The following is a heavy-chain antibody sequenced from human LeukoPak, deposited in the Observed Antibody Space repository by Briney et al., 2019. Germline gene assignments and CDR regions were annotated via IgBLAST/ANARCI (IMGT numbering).Heavy chain of an antibody. Sequence: GGSLRLSCAASGFTFSSYWRHWVRQAPGKGLVWVSRINSDGRSTSYADSVRGRFTISRDNAKNTLYLQMNSLRAEDTALYYCARDLDGYSSAWYGGVFDYWGQGTLVTVSS. CDR3: ARDLDGYSSAWYGGVFDY. CDR1: GFTFSSYW. CDR2: INSDGRST. V-gene: IGHV3-74*01. D-gene: IGHD6-19*01. J-gene: IGHJ4*02.